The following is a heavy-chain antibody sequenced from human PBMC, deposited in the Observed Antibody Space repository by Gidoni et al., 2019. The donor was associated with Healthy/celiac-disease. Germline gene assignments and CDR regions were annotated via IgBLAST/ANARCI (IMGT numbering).Heavy chain of an antibody. CDR2: ISWNSGSI. Sequence: EVQLVESGGGLVQPGRSLRLSCAASGCTFDDYDMTWVRHAPGKGLEWVSGISWNSGSIGYADSVKGRFTISRDNAKNSLYLQMNSLRAEDTALYYCAKTASSARYYGSGSQGMDVWGQGTTVTVSS. CDR1: GCTFDDYD. V-gene: IGHV3-9*01. D-gene: IGHD3-10*01. J-gene: IGHJ6*02. CDR3: AKTASSARYYGSGSQGMDV.